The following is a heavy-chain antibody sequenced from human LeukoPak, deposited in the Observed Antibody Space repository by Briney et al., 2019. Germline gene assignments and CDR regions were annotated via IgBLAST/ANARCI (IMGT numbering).Heavy chain of an antibody. CDR3: ARRHYDILTGYYSPYWYFDL. CDR2: IYYSGNT. D-gene: IGHD3-9*01. Sequence: SETLSLTCTVSGGSISSGGYYWSWIRQHPGKGLEWIGYIYYSGNTYYNPSLKSRVTVSLDTSKNQFSLKLSSVTAADTAVYYCARRHYDILTGYYSPYWYFDLWGRGTLVTVSS. CDR1: GGSISSGGYY. V-gene: IGHV4-31*03. J-gene: IGHJ2*01.